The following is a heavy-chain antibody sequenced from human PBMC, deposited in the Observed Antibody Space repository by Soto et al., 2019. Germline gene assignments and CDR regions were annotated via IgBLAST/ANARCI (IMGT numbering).Heavy chain of an antibody. CDR2: IDPRDSQT. Sequence: PGESLKISCTGFGYTFTTFWISWVRQMPGKGLEWMGRIDPRDSQTNYSPSFQGHVTISVDKSINTAYLQWDSLKASDTAMYYCARLFCSTDTCDSWFDPWGPGTLVTVSS. D-gene: IGHD1-26*01. J-gene: IGHJ5*02. CDR3: ARLFCSTDTCDSWFDP. V-gene: IGHV5-10-1*01. CDR1: GYTFTTFW.